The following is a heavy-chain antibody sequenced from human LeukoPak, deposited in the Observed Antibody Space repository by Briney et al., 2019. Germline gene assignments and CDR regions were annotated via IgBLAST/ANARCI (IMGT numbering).Heavy chain of an antibody. V-gene: IGHV3-30-3*01. D-gene: IGHD3-3*01. CDR2: ISYDGSNK. Sequence: PGGSLRLSCAASGFTFSSYAMHRVRQAPGKGLEWVAVISYDGSNKYYADSVKGRFTISRDNSKNTLYLQMNSLRAENTAVYYCARGNDFWSGYSMGDYWGQGTLVTVSS. CDR3: ARGNDFWSGYSMGDY. CDR1: GFTFSSYA. J-gene: IGHJ4*02.